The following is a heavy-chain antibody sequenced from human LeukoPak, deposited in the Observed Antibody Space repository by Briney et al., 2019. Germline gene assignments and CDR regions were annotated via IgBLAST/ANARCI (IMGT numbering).Heavy chain of an antibody. CDR3: ARGGYYDSSGYYHYYFDY. J-gene: IGHJ4*02. CDR2: IYYSGST. CDR1: GGSISSSSYY. V-gene: IGHV4-61*05. Sequence: SETLSLTCTVSGGSISSSSYYWGWIRQPPGKGLEWIGYIYYSGSTNYNPSLKSRVTISVDTSKNQFSLKLSSVTAADTAVYYCARGGYYDSSGYYHYYFDYWGQGTLVTVSS. D-gene: IGHD3-22*01.